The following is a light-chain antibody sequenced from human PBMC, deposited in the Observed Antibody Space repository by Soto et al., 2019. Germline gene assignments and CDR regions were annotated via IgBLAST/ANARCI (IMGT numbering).Light chain of an antibody. J-gene: IGLJ2*01. CDR1: SSDVGGNNY. Sequence: QSALTQPPSASGAPGQSVAISCTGTSSDVGGNNYVSWYQQHPGKAPKLMVYEVTKRPSGVPDRFSGSKSGNTASLTVSGLQAEDDAYYYCSSYAGSNNVIFGGGTKLTVL. V-gene: IGLV2-8*01. CDR2: EVT. CDR3: SSYAGSNNVI.